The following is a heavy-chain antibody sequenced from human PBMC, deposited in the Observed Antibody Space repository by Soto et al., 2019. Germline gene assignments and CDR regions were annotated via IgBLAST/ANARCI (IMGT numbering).Heavy chain of an antibody. J-gene: IGHJ6*03. V-gene: IGHV4-59*08. CDR3: ASVSLAADGYYMDV. Sequence: SQTLCLTYTVAEGSSGNYDGSWIRQPPGKGLEWIGYIYYSGSTNYNPSLKSRVTISVDTSKNQFSLKLSSVTAADTAVYYCASVSLAADGYYMDVWGKGTTVTVSS. CDR2: IYYSGST. D-gene: IGHD6-13*01. CDR1: EGSSGNYD.